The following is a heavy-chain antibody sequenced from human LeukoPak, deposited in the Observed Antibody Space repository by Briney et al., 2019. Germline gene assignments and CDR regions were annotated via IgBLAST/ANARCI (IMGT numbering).Heavy chain of an antibody. D-gene: IGHD2-21*01. V-gene: IGHV1-18*01. CDR1: GYTFTSYG. J-gene: IGHJ3*02. CDR3: ALGVHCGGDCYPWDAFDI. CDR2: FSAYNGNT. Sequence: ASVKVSCKASGYTFTSYGISWVRRAPGQGLEWMGWFSAYNGNTNYAQKLQRRVTMTTDTSTSTAYMELRSLRSDDTAVYYCALGVHCGGDCYPWDAFDIWGQGTMVTVSS.